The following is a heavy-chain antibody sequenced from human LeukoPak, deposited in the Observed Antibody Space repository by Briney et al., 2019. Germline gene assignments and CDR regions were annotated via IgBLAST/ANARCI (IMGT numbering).Heavy chain of an antibody. D-gene: IGHD3-10*01. Sequence: VASVKVSCKASGYTFTGYYMHWVRQAPGQGLEWMGWINPNSGGTNYAQKFQGRVTMTRDTSISTAYMELSRLRSDDTAVYYCARGRRYYGSGSYYKPATHRHYYYYYMDVWGKGTTVTVSS. CDR2: INPNSGGT. J-gene: IGHJ6*03. CDR3: ARGRRYYGSGSYYKPATHRHYYYYYMDV. CDR1: GYTFTGYY. V-gene: IGHV1-2*02.